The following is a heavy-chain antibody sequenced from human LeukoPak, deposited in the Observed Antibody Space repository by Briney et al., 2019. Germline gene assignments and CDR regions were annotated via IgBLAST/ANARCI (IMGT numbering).Heavy chain of an antibody. CDR3: ARVEMATIPNYFYYYMDV. CDR1: GGSFSDYS. V-gene: IGHV4-34*01. D-gene: IGHD5-24*01. Sequence: SETLSLTCAVYGGSFSDYSWSWIRQPPGKGLEWIGEINPSGGTNHNPSLMSRVSMSVDTSKNQISLRVSSVTAADTAVYYCARVEMATIPNYFYYYMDVWGKGTTVTVSS. CDR2: INPSGGT. J-gene: IGHJ6*03.